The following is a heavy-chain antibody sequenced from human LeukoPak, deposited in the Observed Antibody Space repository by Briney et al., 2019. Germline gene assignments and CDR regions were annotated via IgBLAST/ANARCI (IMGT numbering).Heavy chain of an antibody. Sequence: GASVKVSCKASGYTFTSYAISWVRQAPGQGLEWMGGIIPIFGTANYAQKFQGRVTITADESTSTAYMELSSLRSEDTAVYYCARGYCSGGSCDSPFDYWGQGTLVTVSS. CDR1: GYTFTSYA. D-gene: IGHD2-15*01. CDR2: IIPIFGTA. V-gene: IGHV1-69*13. J-gene: IGHJ4*02. CDR3: ARGYCSGGSCDSPFDY.